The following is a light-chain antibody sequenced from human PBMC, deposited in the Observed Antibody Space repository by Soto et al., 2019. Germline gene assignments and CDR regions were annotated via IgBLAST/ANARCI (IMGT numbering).Light chain of an antibody. CDR3: QQYDNLPLT. CDR1: QDISNY. J-gene: IGKJ1*01. Sequence: DIQMTQSPSSMSASVGDRVTITCQASQDISNYLNWYQQKPGKAPKLLIYYASNLETGVPSRFSGSGSGTDFTFTISSLQPEDIATYYCQQYDNLPLTFGQGTKVDIK. V-gene: IGKV1-33*01. CDR2: YAS.